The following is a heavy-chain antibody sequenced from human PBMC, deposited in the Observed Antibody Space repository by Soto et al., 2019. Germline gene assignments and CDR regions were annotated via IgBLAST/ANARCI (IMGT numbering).Heavy chain of an antibody. CDR3: ARGRGYCSSTSCYGWGTYYYYGMDV. D-gene: IGHD2-2*01. J-gene: IGHJ6*02. V-gene: IGHV4-61*01. CDR1: GGSVSSGSYY. Sequence: PSETLSLTCTVSGGSVSSGSYYWSWIRQPPGKGLEWIGYIYYSGSTNYNPSLKSRVTISVDTSKNQFSLKLSSVTAADTAVYYCARGRGYCSSTSCYGWGTYYYYGMDVWGQGTTVTVSS. CDR2: IYYSGST.